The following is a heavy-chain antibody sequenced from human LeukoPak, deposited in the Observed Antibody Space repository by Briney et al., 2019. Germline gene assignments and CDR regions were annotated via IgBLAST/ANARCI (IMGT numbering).Heavy chain of an antibody. J-gene: IGHJ5*01. CDR3: ARRRWFDY. CDR1: GFTFSSYS. D-gene: IGHD5-24*01. CDR2: ISSSSSYI. V-gene: IGHV3-21*01. Sequence: SGGSLRLSCAASGFTFSSYSMNWVRQAPGKGLEWVSSISSSSSYIYYADSVKGRFAISRDNAKNSLYLQMNSLRAEDTAVYYCARRRWFDYWGQGTLVTGSS.